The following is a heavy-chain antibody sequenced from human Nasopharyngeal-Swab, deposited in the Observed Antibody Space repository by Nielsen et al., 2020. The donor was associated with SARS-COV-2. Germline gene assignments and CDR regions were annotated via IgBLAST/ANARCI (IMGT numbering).Heavy chain of an antibody. CDR1: GFTFSSYS. CDR3: ARDRFTGSGLNMDV. V-gene: IGHV3-21*01. CDR2: ISSSSSYI. Sequence: GESLKISCAASGFTFSSYSMNWVRQAPGKGLEWVSSISSSSSYIYYADSVKGRFTISRDNAKNSLYLQMNSLRAEDTAVYYCARDRFTGSGLNMDVWGQGTTVTVSS. D-gene: IGHD2-15*01. J-gene: IGHJ6*02.